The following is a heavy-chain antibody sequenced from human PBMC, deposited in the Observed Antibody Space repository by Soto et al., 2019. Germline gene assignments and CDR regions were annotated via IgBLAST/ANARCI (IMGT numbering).Heavy chain of an antibody. CDR1: GYTFTSYD. J-gene: IGHJ6*03. CDR3: ARASRAPVLLLFGELLPNYYFIDF. CDR2: MNPNSGNT. V-gene: IGHV1-8*01. D-gene: IGHD3-10*01. Sequence: ASVKVSCKASGYTFTSYDINWVRQATGQGLEWMGWMNPNSGNTGYAQKFQGRVTMTRNTSISTAYMELSSLRSEDTAVYYCARASRAPVLLLFGELLPNYYFIDFWGKGSSVTGSS.